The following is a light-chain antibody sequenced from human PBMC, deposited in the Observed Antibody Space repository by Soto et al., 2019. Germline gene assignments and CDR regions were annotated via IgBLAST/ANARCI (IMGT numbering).Light chain of an antibody. CDR2: DAS. V-gene: IGKV3-11*01. CDR1: QSVDIY. Sequence: VLTQSPATLSLSPGERATLSCRASQSVDIYLAWYQQKPGQAPRLLIYDASNRATGIPARFSASGSGTDFTLTISSLEPEDFALSYCQQRKNWPPLTFGQGTRLEIK. CDR3: QQRKNWPPLT. J-gene: IGKJ5*01.